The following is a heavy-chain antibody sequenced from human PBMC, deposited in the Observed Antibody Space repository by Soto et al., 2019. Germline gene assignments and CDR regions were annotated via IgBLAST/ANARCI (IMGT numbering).Heavy chain of an antibody. D-gene: IGHD2-15*01. CDR3: ATYCSGGSCYSSSAFDI. V-gene: IGHV3-11*01. J-gene: IGHJ3*02. CDR2: ISSSGSTI. CDR1: GSTFSDYY. Sequence: GGSLRLSCAASGSTFSDYYMSWIRQAPGKGLEWVSYISSSGSTIYYADSVKGRFTISRDNAKNSLYLQMNSLRAEDTAVYYCATYCSGGSCYSSSAFDIWGQGTMVTVSS.